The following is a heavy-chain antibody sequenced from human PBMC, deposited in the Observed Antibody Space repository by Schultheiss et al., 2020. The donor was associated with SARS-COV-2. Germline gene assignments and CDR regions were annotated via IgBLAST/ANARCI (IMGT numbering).Heavy chain of an antibody. V-gene: IGHV4-4*07. CDR1: GGSISSYY. CDR2: IYTSGST. D-gene: IGHD4-17*01. Sequence: SETLSLTCTVSGGSISSYYWSWIRQPAGKGLEWIGRIYTSGSTNYNPSLKSRVTMSVDTSKNQFSLKLSSVTAADTAVYYCARDWATVTNRPGSYYCGMEVWGQGTTVTVSS. J-gene: IGHJ6*02. CDR3: ARDWATVTNRPGSYYCGMEV.